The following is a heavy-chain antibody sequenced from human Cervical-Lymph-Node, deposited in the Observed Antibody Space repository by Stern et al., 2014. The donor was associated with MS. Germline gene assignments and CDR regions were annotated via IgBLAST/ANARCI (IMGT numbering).Heavy chain of an antibody. CDR3: ARVQWSTGTHFDY. V-gene: IGHV1-8*02. D-gene: IGHD4-23*01. Sequence: VQLVESGAEVKKPGASVKVSCKTSGYTFISYDIHWVRQAAGQGPEWLGWMNPNNGVADSAQKFQGRITMTRDTSMSTAYLELNGLRSEDTAIYYCARVQWSTGTHFDYWGQGTLITVSS. CDR2: MNPNNGVA. CDR1: GYTFISYD. J-gene: IGHJ4*02.